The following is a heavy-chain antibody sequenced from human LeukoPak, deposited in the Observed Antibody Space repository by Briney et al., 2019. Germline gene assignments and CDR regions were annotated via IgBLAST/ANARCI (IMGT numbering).Heavy chain of an antibody. CDR1: GGSISSYY. CDR2: IYTSGSTDYYTSGST. Sequence: PSETLSLTCTVSGGSISSYYWSWIRQSAGKGLEWIGHIYTSGSTDYYTSGSTDYNPSLKSRATISVDKSKNHFSLKLSSVTAADTAVYYRAAFLSGTYWYFDYWGQGILVTVSS. V-gene: IGHV4-4*07. D-gene: IGHD1-26*01. CDR3: AAFLSGTYWYFDY. J-gene: IGHJ4*02.